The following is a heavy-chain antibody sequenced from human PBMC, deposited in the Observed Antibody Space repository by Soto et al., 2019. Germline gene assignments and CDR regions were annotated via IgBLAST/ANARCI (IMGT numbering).Heavy chain of an antibody. J-gene: IGHJ4*02. CDR1: GYSFTRYW. V-gene: IGHV5-51*01. CDR2: IYPGDSDT. D-gene: IGHD3-10*01. CDR3: ARHSMVRNYFDY. Sequence: GESLKISCTVSGYSFTRYWIGWVRQMPGKGLEWMGIIYPGDSDTRYSPSFQGQVTISADKSISTAYLQWSSLKASDTAMYYCARHSMVRNYFDYWGQGTLVTVSS.